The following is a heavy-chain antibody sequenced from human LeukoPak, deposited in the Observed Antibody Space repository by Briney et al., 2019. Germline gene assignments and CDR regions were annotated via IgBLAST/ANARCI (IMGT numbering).Heavy chain of an antibody. J-gene: IGHJ4*02. D-gene: IGHD6-25*01. CDR3: ARGRGQRPVPDH. CDR2: INPNNGAT. CDR1: GYTFTGYY. V-gene: IGHV1-2*02. Sequence: ASVKVSCKASGYTFTGYYVHWLRQAPGQGLEWVGWINPNNGATDYAQKFQGRVTVTRDTSITTVHMELSRLRSDDTAVYYCARGRGQRPVPDHWGQGTLVTVSS.